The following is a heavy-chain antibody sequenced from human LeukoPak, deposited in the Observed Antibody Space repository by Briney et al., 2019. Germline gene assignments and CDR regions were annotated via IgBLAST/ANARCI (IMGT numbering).Heavy chain of an antibody. V-gene: IGHV3-7*03. J-gene: IGHJ4*02. CDR3: ARGGNYDILTGYIFDY. D-gene: IGHD3-9*01. CDR1: GFTFSNYW. Sequence: GGSLRLSCAASGFTFSNYWMSWVCQAPGKGLEWVANIKHDGRDKHYVDSVKGRFTIARDSAKNSLNLQMNSLRAEDTAVYYCARGGNYDILTGYIFDYWGQGTLVTVSS. CDR2: IKHDGRDK.